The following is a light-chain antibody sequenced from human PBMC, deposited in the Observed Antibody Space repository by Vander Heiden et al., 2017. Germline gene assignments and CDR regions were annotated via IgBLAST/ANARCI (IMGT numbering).Light chain of an antibody. V-gene: IGKV1-39*01. CDR2: EAS. Sequence: DIQMTQSPSSLSASVGDRVTITCRASHNIYNYLNWYQQQSGQAPKVLIYEASTLQSGAPSRFSGGGSGTHFTLTISSLQPEDFALYFCQQSLSAPLTFGGGTKVEIK. CDR3: QQSLSAPLT. CDR1: HNIYNY. J-gene: IGKJ4*01.